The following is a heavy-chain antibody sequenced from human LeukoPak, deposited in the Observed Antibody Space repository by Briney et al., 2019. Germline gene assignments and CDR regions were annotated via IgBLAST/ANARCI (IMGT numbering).Heavy chain of an antibody. CDR2: IIPIFGTA. D-gene: IGHD3-10*01. Sequence: HAASVKVSCKASGYTFTNYGISWVRQAPGQGLEWMGGIIPIFGTANYAQKFQGRVTITRDTSASTAYMELSSLRSEDTAVYYCASQLSGPITMEGDYWGQGTLVTVSS. CDR1: GYTFTNYG. CDR3: ASQLSGPITMEGDY. J-gene: IGHJ4*02. V-gene: IGHV1-69*05.